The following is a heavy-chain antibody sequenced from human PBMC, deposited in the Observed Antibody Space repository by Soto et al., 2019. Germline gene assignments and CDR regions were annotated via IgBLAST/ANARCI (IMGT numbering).Heavy chain of an antibody. Sequence: SVKVACKAPVGPLSSYAISLVRQAPGQGLEWMGRIIPFIGTANYAQKFQGRVTITADESTSTAYMELTSLRSEDTAVYYCARVVMTTVPASYYYGMDVWGQGTTVTVSS. CDR2: IIPFIGTA. D-gene: IGHD4-4*01. CDR3: ARVVMTTVPASYYYGMDV. CDR1: VGPLSSYA. J-gene: IGHJ6*02. V-gene: IGHV1-69*11.